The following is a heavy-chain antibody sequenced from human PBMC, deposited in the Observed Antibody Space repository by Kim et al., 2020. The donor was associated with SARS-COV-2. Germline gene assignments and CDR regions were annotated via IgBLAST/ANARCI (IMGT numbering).Heavy chain of an antibody. D-gene: IGHD4-17*01. J-gene: IGHJ4*02. Sequence: ASVKVSCKASGYTFTSYGINWVRQAPGQGLEWMGWISTYSVKIHFAVKFQGRLTMTTDTSTTTAYMELRGLTSDDTAVYYCARKEYGDYVWPSDFWGQGTLVTVSS. V-gene: IGHV1-18*04. CDR1: GYTFTSYG. CDR2: ISTYSVKI. CDR3: ARKEYGDYVWPSDF.